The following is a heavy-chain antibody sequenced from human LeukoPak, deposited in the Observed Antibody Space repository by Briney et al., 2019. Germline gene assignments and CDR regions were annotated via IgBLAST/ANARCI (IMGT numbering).Heavy chain of an antibody. V-gene: IGHV4-59*08. D-gene: IGHD1-26*01. J-gene: IGHJ4*02. CDR2: IYSSGST. CDR1: GGSISGYY. CDR3: ARHRGGRFSESYCDY. Sequence: SETLSLTCTVSGGSISGYYWSWIRQPPGNGLEWIEYIYSSGSTNYNPSLKSRDTISVDTSKNQFSLNLNSVTAADTAVYYCARHRGGRFSESYCDYWGQGTLATVSS.